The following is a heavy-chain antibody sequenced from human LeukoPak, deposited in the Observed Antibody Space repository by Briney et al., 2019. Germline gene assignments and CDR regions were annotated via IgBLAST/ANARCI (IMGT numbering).Heavy chain of an antibody. J-gene: IGHJ4*02. CDR1: GNYW. V-gene: IGHV3-7*01. CDR2: IKQDGSEK. CDR3: ARDGITYEFDY. D-gene: IGHD1-26*01. Sequence: GGSLRLSCAASGNYWMHWVRQAPGKGLEWVANIKQDGSEKYYVDSVKGRFTISRDNAKNSLYLQMNSLRAEDTAVYYCARDGITYEFDYWGQGTLVTVSS.